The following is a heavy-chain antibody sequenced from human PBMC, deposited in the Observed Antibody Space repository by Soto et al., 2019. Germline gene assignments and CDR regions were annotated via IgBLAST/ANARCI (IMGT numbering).Heavy chain of an antibody. J-gene: IGHJ6*02. V-gene: IGHV4-30-2*01. CDR2: IYHSGST. CDR1: GGSISSGGYS. CDR3: ASAYCGGDCYATYRSYYYYGMDV. D-gene: IGHD2-21*02. Sequence: SETLSLTCAVSGGSISSGGYSWSWIRQPPGKGLEWIGYIYHSGSTYYNPSLKSRVTISVDRSKNQFSLKLSSVTAADTAVYYCASAYCGGDCYATYRSYYYYGMDVWGQGTTVAVSS.